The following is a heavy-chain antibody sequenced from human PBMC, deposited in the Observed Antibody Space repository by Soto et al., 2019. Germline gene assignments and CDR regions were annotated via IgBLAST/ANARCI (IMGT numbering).Heavy chain of an antibody. J-gene: IGHJ4*02. CDR1: GFTFSSYS. CDR3: AREGYCSSTSCYAGIYGY. Sequence: GGSLRLSCAASGFTFSSYSMNWVRQAPGKGLEWVSSISSSSSYIYYADSVKGRFTISRDNAKNSLYLQMNSLRAEDTAVYYCAREGYCSSTSCYAGIYGYWGQGTLVTVSS. V-gene: IGHV3-21*01. CDR2: ISSSSSYI. D-gene: IGHD2-2*01.